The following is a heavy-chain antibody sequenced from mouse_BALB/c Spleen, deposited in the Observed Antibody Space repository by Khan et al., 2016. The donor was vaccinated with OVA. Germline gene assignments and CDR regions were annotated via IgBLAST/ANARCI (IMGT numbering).Heavy chain of an antibody. D-gene: IGHD6-2*01. CDR1: GYTFTNYG. CDR3: ARISSYWYSDV. V-gene: IGHV9-1*02. Sequence: QVQLQQSGPELKKPGETVKISCKASGYTFTNYGMNWVKQAPGKGLKWIGWINTYTGEPTYADDFKGRFVFSLETSASTAYLQISNLKNEDMTTYFCARISSYWYSDVWGAGTTVTVSS. J-gene: IGHJ1*01. CDR2: INTYTGEP.